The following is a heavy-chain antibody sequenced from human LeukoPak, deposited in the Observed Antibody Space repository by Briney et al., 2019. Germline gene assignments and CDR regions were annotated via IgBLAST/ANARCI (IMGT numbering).Heavy chain of an antibody. CDR1: RYTFTSYY. D-gene: IGHD6-19*01. V-gene: IGHV1-46*01. CDR3: ARGSSSGWSGDYFDY. J-gene: IGHJ4*02. Sequence: ASVKVSCKASRYTFTSYYMHWVRQAPGQGLEWMGIINPSGGSTSYAQKFQGRVTMTRDTSTSTVYMELSSLRSEDTAVYYCARGSSSGWSGDYFDYWGQGTLVTVSS. CDR2: INPSGGST.